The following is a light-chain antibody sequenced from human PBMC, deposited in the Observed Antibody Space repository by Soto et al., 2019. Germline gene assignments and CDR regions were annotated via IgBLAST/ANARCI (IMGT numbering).Light chain of an antibody. V-gene: IGKV3-20*01. CDR3: EVSGCALWT. Sequence: LKQSLGTLSLSIRERATLSCRSSQSVSSSYSAWYHQKPGQAPRLLIFGASSRATGIPDRFSGSGSGTDYALTISCLEAEDFAVYCCEVSGCALWTCGDGSIV. CDR1: QSVSSSY. J-gene: IGKJ1*01. CDR2: GAS.